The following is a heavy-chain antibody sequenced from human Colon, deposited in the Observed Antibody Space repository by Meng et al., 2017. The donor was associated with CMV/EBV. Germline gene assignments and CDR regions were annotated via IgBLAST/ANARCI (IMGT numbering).Heavy chain of an antibody. V-gene: IGHV3-30-3*01. CDR1: GFTFSNYA. CDR3: ARDPNDYGDYVFDY. CDR2: ISYDESIK. J-gene: IGHJ4*02. Sequence: GGSLRLSCAASGFTFSNYAMHWVRQAPGKGLEWVAVISYDESIKYYADSVKGRFTISRDNSKNTLYLQMNSLRAEDTAVYYCARDPNDYGDYVFDYWGQGTLVTVSS. D-gene: IGHD4-17*01.